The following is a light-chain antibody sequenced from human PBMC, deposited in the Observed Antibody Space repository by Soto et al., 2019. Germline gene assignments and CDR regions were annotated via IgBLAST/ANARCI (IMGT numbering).Light chain of an antibody. Sequence: QSALTQPASVSGSPGQSITISCTGTSSDVGGYNYVSWYQHHPGKAPKLMIYDVSHRPSGVSNRFSGSKSGNTASLTISGLQAEDEADYCCSSYTSSSTLGIFGGGTKLTVL. J-gene: IGLJ2*01. CDR3: SSYTSSSTLGI. CDR2: DVS. CDR1: SSDVGGYNY. V-gene: IGLV2-14*01.